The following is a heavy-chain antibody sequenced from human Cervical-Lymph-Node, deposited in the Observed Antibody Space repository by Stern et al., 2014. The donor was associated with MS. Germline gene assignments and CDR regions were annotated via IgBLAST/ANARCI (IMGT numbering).Heavy chain of an antibody. CDR3: ASPLMPPYFDY. CDR1: GYTFTSYY. Sequence: DQLVESGAEVKKPGASVKVSCKASGYTFTSYYMHWVRQAPGQGLEWMGIINPSAGSTSYAQKFQGRVTMTRDTSTSTVYMELSSLRSEDPAVYSCASPLMPPYFDYWGQGPLVTVSS. D-gene: IGHD2-8*01. J-gene: IGHJ4*02. CDR2: INPSAGST. V-gene: IGHV1-46*01.